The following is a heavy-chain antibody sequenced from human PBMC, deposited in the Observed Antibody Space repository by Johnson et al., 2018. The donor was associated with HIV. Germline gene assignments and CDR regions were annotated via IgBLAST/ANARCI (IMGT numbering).Heavy chain of an antibody. CDR1: GFTFDDYA. Sequence: VQLVESGGGLVQPGRSLRLSCAASGFTFDDYAMHWVRQAPGKGLEWVSGISWNSGSIGYADSVKGRFTISRDNARNSLHLQMKSLRVDDTAVYYCARDPANTGDTTWGAFDIWGQGTMVTVSS. CDR3: ARDPANTGDTTWGAFDI. D-gene: IGHD1-26*01. CDR2: ISWNSGSI. V-gene: IGHV3-9*01. J-gene: IGHJ3*02.